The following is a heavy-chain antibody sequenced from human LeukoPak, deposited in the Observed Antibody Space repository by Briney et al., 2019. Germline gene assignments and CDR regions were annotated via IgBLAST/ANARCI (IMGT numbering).Heavy chain of an antibody. D-gene: IGHD3-10*01. CDR1: GYTFTSYG. CDR2: ISAYNGNT. Sequence: GASVKASCKASGYTFTSYGISWVRQAPGQGLEWMGWISAYNGNTNYAQKLQGRVTMTTDTSTRTAYMELRSLRSDDTAVYYCARGGSGNYYKPLDYWGQGTLVTVSS. V-gene: IGHV1-18*01. J-gene: IGHJ4*02. CDR3: ARGGSGNYYKPLDY.